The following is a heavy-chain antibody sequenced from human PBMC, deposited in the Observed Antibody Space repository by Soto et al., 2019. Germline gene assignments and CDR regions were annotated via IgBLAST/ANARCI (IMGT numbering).Heavy chain of an antibody. CDR1: GFTFDDYG. J-gene: IGHJ3*01. Sequence: GGSLRLSCAASGFTFDDYGLSWVRQAPGKGLEWVSGINWNGGRTGYADSVKGRFTISRDNAKDSLHLQMNSLRAEDTALYYCARVLLWFGELFKTSPGAFDFWGQGTMVTVSS. CDR3: ARVLLWFGELFKTSPGAFDF. D-gene: IGHD3-10*01. CDR2: INWNGGRT. V-gene: IGHV3-20*04.